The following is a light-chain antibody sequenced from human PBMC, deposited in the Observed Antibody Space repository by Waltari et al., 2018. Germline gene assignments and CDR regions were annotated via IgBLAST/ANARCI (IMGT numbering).Light chain of an antibody. Sequence: QSALTQPRSVSGSPGQSVTISCTGTSSDVGGYNYVSWHQQHPGKAPKLMIYDVSKRPSGVPDRFSGSKSDNTASLTISGLQAEDEADYYCCSYAGTYTWVFGGGTKLTVL. CDR3: CSYAGTYTWV. CDR1: SSDVGGYNY. CDR2: DVS. J-gene: IGLJ3*02. V-gene: IGLV2-11*01.